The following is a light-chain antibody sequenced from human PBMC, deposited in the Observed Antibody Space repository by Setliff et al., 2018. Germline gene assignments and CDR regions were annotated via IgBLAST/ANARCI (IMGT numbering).Light chain of an antibody. CDR3: SSYAGSDNYV. CDR2: EVT. V-gene: IGLV2-8*01. J-gene: IGLJ1*01. CDR1: SRDVGGYNF. Sequence: LTQPPSASGSPGQSVTISCTGTSRDVGGYNFVSWYQQHPGKAPKLIISEVTERPSGVPDRFSGSESGNTASLTVSGLQAEDGADYYCSSYAGSDNYVFGTGTKVTVL.